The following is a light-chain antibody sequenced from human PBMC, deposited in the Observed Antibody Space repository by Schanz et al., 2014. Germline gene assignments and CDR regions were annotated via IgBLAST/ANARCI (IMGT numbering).Light chain of an antibody. Sequence: QSVLTQPPSVSGAPGQRVTISCTGSSSNIGSNPVTWYQHLPGTAPKLLIYDTSKRPSGIPDRFSGSKSGTSATLGITGLQTGDEADFYCGTWDSSLSAVVFGGGTKLTVL. J-gene: IGLJ2*01. CDR2: DTS. CDR3: GTWDSSLSAVV. CDR1: SSNIGSNP. V-gene: IGLV1-51*01.